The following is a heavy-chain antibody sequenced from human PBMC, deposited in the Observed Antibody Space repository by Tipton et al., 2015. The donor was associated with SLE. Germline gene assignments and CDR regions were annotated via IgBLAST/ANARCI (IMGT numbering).Heavy chain of an antibody. Sequence: TLSLTCTVSGGSISSSSYYWGWIRQPPGKGLEWIGSIYYSGSTYYHPSLKSRVTISVDTSKNQFSLKLSSVTAADTAVYYCASRIVGALYYFDYWGQGTLVTVSS. J-gene: IGHJ4*02. CDR2: IYYSGST. V-gene: IGHV4-39*07. CDR1: GGSISSSSYY. CDR3: ASRIVGALYYFDY. D-gene: IGHD1-26*01.